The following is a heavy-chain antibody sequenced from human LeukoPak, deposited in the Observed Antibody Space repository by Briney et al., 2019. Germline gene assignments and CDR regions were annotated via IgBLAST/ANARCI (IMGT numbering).Heavy chain of an antibody. CDR2: ISGSGGST. CDR1: GFTFSSYA. D-gene: IGHD2-2*01. Sequence: GGSLRLSCAASGFTFSSYAMSWVRQTPGKGLEWVSAISGSGGSTYYADSVKGRFTISRDNSKNTLYLQMNSLRAEDTAVYYCAKRYCSSTSCYYDYWGQGTLVTVTS. CDR3: AKRYCSSTSCYYDY. J-gene: IGHJ4*02. V-gene: IGHV3-23*01.